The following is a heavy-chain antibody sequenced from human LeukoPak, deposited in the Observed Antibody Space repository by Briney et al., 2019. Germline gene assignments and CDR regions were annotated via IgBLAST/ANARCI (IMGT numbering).Heavy chain of an antibody. CDR3: ARGYKPRGNFWSKKLGYSGMDV. CDR2: ISYDGSNK. D-gene: IGHD3-3*01. V-gene: IGHV3-33*01. J-gene: IGHJ6*02. Sequence: GGSLRLSCAASGFTFSSYGMHWVRQAPGKGLEWVAVISYDGSNKYYADSVKGRFTISRDNSKNTLYLQMNSLRAEDTAVYYCARGYKPRGNFWSKKLGYSGMDVWGQGTTVTAYS. CDR1: GFTFSSYG.